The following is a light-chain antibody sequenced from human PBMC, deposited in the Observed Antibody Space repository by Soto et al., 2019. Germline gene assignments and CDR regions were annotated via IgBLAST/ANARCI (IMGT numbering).Light chain of an antibody. V-gene: IGKV3-20*01. Sequence: IVLTRSPGTLSLSPGERATLSCRASQSVSSSYLAWNQQKPGQAPRLLIYGASSRATGIPDRFSGSGSGTDFTLIISRLEPEDFAVYYCQQYGSSPRTFGQGTKVDIK. CDR2: GAS. CDR3: QQYGSSPRT. CDR1: QSVSSSY. J-gene: IGKJ1*01.